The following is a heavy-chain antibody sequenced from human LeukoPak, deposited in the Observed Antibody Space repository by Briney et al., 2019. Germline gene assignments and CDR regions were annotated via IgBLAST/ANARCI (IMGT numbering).Heavy chain of an antibody. D-gene: IGHD1-14*01. CDR1: GGSISSYY. CDR2: IYHSGST. CDR3: ASRNLRAKGAFDY. Sequence: SETLSLTCTVSGGSISSYYWSWIRQPPGKGLEWIGYIYHSGSTNYNPSLKSRVTISVDTSKNQFSLKLSSVTAADTAVYYCASRNLRAKGAFDYWGQGTLVTVSS. V-gene: IGHV4-59*01. J-gene: IGHJ4*02.